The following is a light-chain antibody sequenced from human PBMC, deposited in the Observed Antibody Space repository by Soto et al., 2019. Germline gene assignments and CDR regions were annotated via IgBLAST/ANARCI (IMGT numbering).Light chain of an antibody. CDR3: QQRSNWPLT. CDR1: QSVSSY. CDR2: DVS. J-gene: IGKJ4*01. V-gene: IGKV3-11*01. Sequence: EIVLTQSPATLSLSPGERATLSCRASQSVSSYLAWYQQKPGQAPRLLIYDVSKRATGIPARFSGSGSGTDFTLTISSLEPEDFAVYYCQQRSNWPLTFGGGTKVEIK.